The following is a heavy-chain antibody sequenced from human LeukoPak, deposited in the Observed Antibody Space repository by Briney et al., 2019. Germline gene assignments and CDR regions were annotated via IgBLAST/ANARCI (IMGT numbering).Heavy chain of an antibody. CDR1: GYTFTGYY. Sequence: ASVKVSCKASGYTFTGYYMHWVRQAPGQGLEWMGWINPNSGGTNYAQKFQGRVTMTRDTSISTAYMELSRLRSDDTAVYYCARDYCGGDCFPDYWGQGTLVTVSS. J-gene: IGHJ4*02. D-gene: IGHD2-21*02. V-gene: IGHV1-2*02. CDR2: INPNSGGT. CDR3: ARDYCGGDCFPDY.